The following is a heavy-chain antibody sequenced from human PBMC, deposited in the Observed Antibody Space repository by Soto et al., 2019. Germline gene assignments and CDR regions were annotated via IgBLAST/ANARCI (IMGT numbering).Heavy chain of an antibody. D-gene: IGHD4-17*01. CDR1: GFTFSSYS. CDR2: ISSSNHFI. Sequence: EVQLVESGGGLVKPGGSLRLSCAASGFTFSSYSMNWVRQAPGKGLEWVSSISSSNHFIFYADSVKGRFTISRDNAKNSLYLEMNSQRAEATAMYYCARDRRVNYGGHALVLDYWGEGTVVTVSS. V-gene: IGHV3-21*01. CDR3: ARDRRVNYGGHALVLDY. J-gene: IGHJ4*02.